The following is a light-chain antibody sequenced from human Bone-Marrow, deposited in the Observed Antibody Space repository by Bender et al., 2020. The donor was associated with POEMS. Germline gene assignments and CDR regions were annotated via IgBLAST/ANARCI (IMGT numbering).Light chain of an antibody. CDR1: SSDVGSYNL. Sequence: QSALTQPASVSGSPGQSITISCTGTSSDVGSYNLVSWYQQNPGKAPRLIIFDVTIRPSGVSNRFSGSKSGNTASLTISELQAEDEADYYCTSYTSSSTVVFGGGTKLTVL. V-gene: IGLV2-14*02. J-gene: IGLJ2*01. CDR3: TSYTSSSTVV. CDR2: DVT.